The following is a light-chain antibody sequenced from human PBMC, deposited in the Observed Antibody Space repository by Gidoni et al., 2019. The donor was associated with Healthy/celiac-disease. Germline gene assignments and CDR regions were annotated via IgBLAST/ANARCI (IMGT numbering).Light chain of an antibody. V-gene: IGKV3-20*01. CDR2: GAS. CDR1: QSVSSGN. J-gene: IGKJ1*01. Sequence: EIVFTQSPGTLSLSPVERATLSCRASQSVSSGNLAWYQQKPGQAPRLLINGASSRATGIPDRFSGSWSGTDFTLNISRLEPEDFAVYYCQQYGSSPWTFGQGTKVEIK. CDR3: QQYGSSPWT.